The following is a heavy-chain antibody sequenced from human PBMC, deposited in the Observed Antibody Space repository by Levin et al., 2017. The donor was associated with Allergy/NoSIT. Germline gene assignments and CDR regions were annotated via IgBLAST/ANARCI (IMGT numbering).Heavy chain of an antibody. CDR1: GFTFSSYA. V-gene: IGHV3-23*01. D-gene: IGHD2-21*02. Sequence: PGGSLRLSCAASGFTFSSYAMSWVRQAPGKGLEWVSAISGSGGSTYYADSVKGRFTISRDNSKNTLYLQMNSLRAEDTAVYYCAKYVVVTALRWYYFDYWGQGTLVTVSS. CDR3: AKYVVVTALRWYYFDY. CDR2: ISGSGGST. J-gene: IGHJ4*02.